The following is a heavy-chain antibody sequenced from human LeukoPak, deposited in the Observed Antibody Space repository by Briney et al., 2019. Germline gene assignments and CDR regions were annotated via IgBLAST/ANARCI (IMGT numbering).Heavy chain of an antibody. V-gene: IGHV4-39*01. D-gene: IGHD5-18*01. CDR2: IYYIGTT. J-gene: IGHJ4*02. CDR1: GASISGSRYY. Sequence: SETLSLTCTVSGASISGSRYYWGWIRQPPGKGLEWIGNIYYIGTTYYNASLESRVTISLDTSKNQFSLKLNSVTAADTAVYYCARTDLRGYSYGIDYWGQGTLVTVSS. CDR3: ARTDLRGYSYGIDY.